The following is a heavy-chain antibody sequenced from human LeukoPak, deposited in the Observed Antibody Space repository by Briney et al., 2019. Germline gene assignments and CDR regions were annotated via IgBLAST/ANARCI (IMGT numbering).Heavy chain of an antibody. Sequence: SGPTLVKPTQTLTLTCTFSGFSLSTSGVGVGWIRQPPGKALEWLAPIYWDDDKRYSPSLKSRLTITKDTSKNQVVLTMTNMDPVDTATYYCAHTPRLWFGELDAFDIWGQGTMVTVSS. CDR2: IYWDDDK. CDR1: GFSLSTSGVG. D-gene: IGHD3-10*01. J-gene: IGHJ3*02. CDR3: AHTPRLWFGELDAFDI. V-gene: IGHV2-5*02.